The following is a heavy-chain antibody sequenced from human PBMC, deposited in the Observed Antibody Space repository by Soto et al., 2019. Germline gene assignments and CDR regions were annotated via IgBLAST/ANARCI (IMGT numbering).Heavy chain of an antibody. J-gene: IGHJ4*02. CDR1: GDSVSSNSAA. CDR2: TYYRSKWYN. Sequence: QVQLQQSGPGLVKPSQTLSLTCAISGDSVSSNSAAWNWIRQSPSRGLEWLGRTYYRSKWYNDYAVSVKSRITINPDTSKNQFALQLNSVTPEDTALYYCARGVIFGNPDNDFWSGYRLYYFDYWGQGTLVTVSS. CDR3: ARGVIFGNPDNDFWSGYRLYYFDY. V-gene: IGHV6-1*01. D-gene: IGHD3-3*01.